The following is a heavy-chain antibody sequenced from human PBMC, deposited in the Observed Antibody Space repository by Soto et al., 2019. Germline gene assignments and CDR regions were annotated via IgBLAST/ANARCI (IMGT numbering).Heavy chain of an antibody. CDR2: INPSGGRT. V-gene: IGHV1-46*01. J-gene: IGHJ4*02. D-gene: IGHD1-26*01. CDR1: GYTFTSYY. CDR3: TRDLGGSYSDY. Sequence: QVQLVQSGAEVKKPGASVNVSCKASGYTFTSYYIHWMRQAPGQGLEWVGIINPSGGRTTYAQKLQGRVTMTRDTSASTVYMELSSLRSEDTAVYYCTRDLGGSYSDYWGQGTLVTVSS.